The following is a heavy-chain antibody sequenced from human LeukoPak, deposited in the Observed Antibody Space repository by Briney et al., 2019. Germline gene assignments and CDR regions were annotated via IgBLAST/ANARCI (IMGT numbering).Heavy chain of an antibody. CDR3: AKVSTMIVVGYSDY. J-gene: IGHJ4*02. Sequence: GGSLRLSCAASGFTFDDYGMSWVRQVPGKGLEWVSGISGSGGSTYYADSVKGRFTISRDNFKNTLYLHMNSLRAEDTAVYFCAKVSTMIVVGYSDYWGQGTLVTVSS. V-gene: IGHV3-23*01. CDR1: GFTFDDYG. D-gene: IGHD3-22*01. CDR2: ISGSGGST.